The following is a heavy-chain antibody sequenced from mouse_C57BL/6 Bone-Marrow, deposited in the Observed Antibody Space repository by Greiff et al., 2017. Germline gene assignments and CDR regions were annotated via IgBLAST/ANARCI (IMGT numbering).Heavy chain of an antibody. CDR1: GYSITSDY. J-gene: IGHJ4*01. CDR3: ARYTYYGNYDAMDY. CDR2: ISYSGST. Sequence: EVKLQESGPGLAKPSQTLSLTCSVTGYSITSDYWNWIRKFPGTKLEYMGYISYSGSTYYTPSPKRPISITRDTSKTQYYLQLNSVTTVDTAKYYCARYTYYGNYDAMDYWGQGTSVTVSS. V-gene: IGHV3-8*01. D-gene: IGHD2-10*01.